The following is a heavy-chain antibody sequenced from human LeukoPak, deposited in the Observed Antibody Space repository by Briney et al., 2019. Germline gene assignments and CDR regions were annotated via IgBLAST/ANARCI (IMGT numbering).Heavy chain of an antibody. CDR3: ARVLLPLRFLEWPPPGAFDI. CDR2: IKQDGSEK. CDR1: GFTFSSYW. Sequence: QPGGSLRLSCAASGFTFSSYWMSWVRQAPGKGLEWVANIKQDGSEKYYVDSVKGRFTIFRDNAKNSLYLQMNSLRAEDTAVYYCARVLLPLRFLEWPPPGAFDIWGQGTMVTVSS. J-gene: IGHJ3*02. V-gene: IGHV3-7*01. D-gene: IGHD3-3*01.